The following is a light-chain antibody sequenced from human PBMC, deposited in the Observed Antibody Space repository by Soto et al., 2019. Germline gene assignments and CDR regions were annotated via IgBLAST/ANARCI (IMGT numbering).Light chain of an antibody. CDR3: GSWDSSPSAYV. CDR2: DDN. J-gene: IGLJ1*01. CDR1: SSNIGGNS. V-gene: IGLV1-51*01. Sequence: QTFLTQPPSLSAAPGQKVTISCSGSSSNIGGNSVSWYQQLPGTAPKLLIYDDNKRPSGIPDRFSGSKSGTSATLGITGFQTGDEADYYCGSWDSSPSAYVFGTGTKVTVL.